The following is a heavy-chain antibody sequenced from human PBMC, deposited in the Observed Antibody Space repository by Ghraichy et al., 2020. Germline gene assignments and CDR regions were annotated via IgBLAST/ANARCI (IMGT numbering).Heavy chain of an antibody. CDR2: INHSGST. V-gene: IGHV4-34*01. CDR3: ARSVEEVTTSPAVPLDY. J-gene: IGHJ4*02. Sequence: SETLSLTCAVYGGSFSGYYWSWIRQPPGKGLEWIGEINHSGSTNYNPSLKSRVTISVDTSKNQFSLKLSSVTAADTAVYYCARSVEEVTTSPAVPLDYWGQGTLVTVSS. CDR1: GGSFSGYY. D-gene: IGHD4-17*01.